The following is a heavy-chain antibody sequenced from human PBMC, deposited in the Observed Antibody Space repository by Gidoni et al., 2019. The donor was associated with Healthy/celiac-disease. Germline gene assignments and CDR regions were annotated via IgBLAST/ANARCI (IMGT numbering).Heavy chain of an antibody. D-gene: IGHD3-3*01. Sequence: EVQLVESGGGLVQPGGSLRLSCAASGFTVSSNYMSWVRQAPGKGLGCATVIFSVGSKSYADAVNGRFTISRDNSKNTLYLQMNSLRAEGTAVYYCARGDLWGGGYYFDYWVQGTLVTVSS. CDR1: GFTVSSNY. CDR2: IFSVGSK. CDR3: ARGDLWGGGYYFDY. V-gene: IGHV3-66*01. J-gene: IGHJ4*02.